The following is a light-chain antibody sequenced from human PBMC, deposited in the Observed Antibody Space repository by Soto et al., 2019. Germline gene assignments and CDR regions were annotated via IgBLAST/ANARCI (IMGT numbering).Light chain of an antibody. CDR2: GAS. CDR3: QQYNNWPPWT. V-gene: IGKV3-15*01. J-gene: IGKJ1*01. CDR1: QSVSSN. Sequence: EVVMTQSPATLSVSPGERATLSCRASQSVSSNLAWYQQQPGQAPRLLIYGASTRANGIPARFSGSGSGTEFTLTISSLQSEDFAVYYCQQYNNWPPWTFGQGTKVEIK.